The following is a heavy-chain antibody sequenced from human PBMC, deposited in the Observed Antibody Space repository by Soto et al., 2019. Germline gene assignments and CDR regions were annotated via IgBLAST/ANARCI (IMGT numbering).Heavy chain of an antibody. V-gene: IGHV4-59*01. CDR2: IYYSGST. CDR3: ATLNPDLYYFDV. CDR1: GGSISSYY. Sequence: SETLSLTCTVSGGSISSYYWSWIRQPPGKGLEWIGYIYYSGSTNYNPSLKSRITISVDTSKNQFSLKLSSVTAADTAVYYCATLNPDLYYFDVWGLGTPVTVSS. J-gene: IGHJ4*02.